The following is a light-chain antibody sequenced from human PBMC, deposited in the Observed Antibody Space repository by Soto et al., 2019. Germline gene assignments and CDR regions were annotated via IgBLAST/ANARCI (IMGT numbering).Light chain of an antibody. Sequence: QSALTQPPSASGSPGQSVTISCTGTSSDVGAYNYVSWYQQRPGKAPNLMIYEVTKRPSGVPDRFSGSKSGNTASLTVYGLQAEDEADYYCSSYAKTISVVFGGGTKLTVL. CDR2: EVT. CDR3: SSYAKTISVV. CDR1: SSDVGAYNY. V-gene: IGLV2-8*01. J-gene: IGLJ2*01.